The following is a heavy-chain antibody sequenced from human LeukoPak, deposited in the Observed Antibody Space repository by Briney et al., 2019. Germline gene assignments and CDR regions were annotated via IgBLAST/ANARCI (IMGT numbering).Heavy chain of an antibody. Sequence: ASETLSLTCAVSGGSISTYNWSWIRQPPGKGLEWIGYIYYSGTTKYNPSLKSRVTISVDTSKNQFSLKLSSVTAADTAVYYCARAAGSGSYYFDYWGQGTLVTVAS. D-gene: IGHD1-26*01. V-gene: IGHV4-59*01. CDR2: IYYSGTT. CDR3: ARAAGSGSYYFDY. J-gene: IGHJ4*02. CDR1: GGSISTYN.